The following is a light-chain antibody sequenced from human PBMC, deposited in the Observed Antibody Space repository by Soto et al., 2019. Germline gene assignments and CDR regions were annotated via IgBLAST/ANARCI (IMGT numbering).Light chain of an antibody. CDR1: SNDVGSYNL. CDR2: EDT. CDR3: CSYAGTYTWV. Sequence: QSALTQPASVSGSPGQSITISCTGTSNDVGSYNLVSWFQQYPGKAPKLMIYEDTKRPSGVSNRFSGSKSGKTASLTISGLQAEDEADYYCCSYAGTYTWVFGGGTKLTVL. V-gene: IGLV2-23*01. J-gene: IGLJ2*01.